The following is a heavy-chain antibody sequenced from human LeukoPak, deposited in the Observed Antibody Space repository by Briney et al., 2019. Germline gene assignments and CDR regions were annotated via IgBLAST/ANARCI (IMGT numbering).Heavy chain of an antibody. CDR3: ARGVGYSGIAAM. V-gene: IGHV4-34*01. D-gene: IGHD6-13*01. J-gene: IGHJ4*02. CDR2: INHSGST. Sequence: SETLSLTCAVSGGSFSGYYWSWIRQPPGKGLEWIGEINHSGSTNYNPSLKSRVTISVDTSKNQFSLKLSSVTAADTAVYYCARGVGYSGIAAMWGQGTLVTVSS. CDR1: GGSFSGYY.